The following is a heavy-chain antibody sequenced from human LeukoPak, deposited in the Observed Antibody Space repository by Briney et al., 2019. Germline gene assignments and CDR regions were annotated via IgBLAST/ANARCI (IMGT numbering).Heavy chain of an antibody. J-gene: IGHJ3*02. CDR1: GFTFDDYG. D-gene: IGHD3-22*01. Sequence: GGSLRLSCAASGFTFDDYGMSWVRQAPGKGLEWVSGINWNGGSTGYADSVKARFTISRDNAKNSLYLQMNSLRAEDTALYYCARDYYDSSGPHDAFDIWGQGTMVTVSS. V-gene: IGHV3-20*04. CDR3: ARDYYDSSGPHDAFDI. CDR2: INWNGGST.